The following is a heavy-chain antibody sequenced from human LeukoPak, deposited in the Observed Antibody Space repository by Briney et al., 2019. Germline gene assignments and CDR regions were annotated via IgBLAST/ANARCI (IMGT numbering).Heavy chain of an antibody. V-gene: IGHV5-51*01. J-gene: IGHJ4*02. D-gene: IGHD3-9*01. CDR1: GYSFTSYW. CDR2: IYPGDSDT. Sequence: GESLKISCKGSGYSFTSYWIGWVRQMPGKGLEWMGIIYPGDSDTRYSPSFQGQVTISADKSISTAYLQWSSLKASDTAIYYCARGGVLRYFDWLLSYWGQGTLVTVSS. CDR3: ARGGVLRYFDWLLSY.